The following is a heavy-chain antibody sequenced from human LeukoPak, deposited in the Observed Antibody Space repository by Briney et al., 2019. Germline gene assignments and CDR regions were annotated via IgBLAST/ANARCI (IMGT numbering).Heavy chain of an antibody. Sequence: GGSLRLSCTASGFTFSSYWMHWVRQAPGKGLVWVSRITGNGSTSSHADSVRGRFTSSRDSAKNTLYLQMDSLRAEDTAVYYCARGSSKDFDYWGQGTLVTVSS. CDR3: ARGSSKDFDY. CDR1: GFTFSSYW. CDR2: ITGNGSTS. V-gene: IGHV3-74*01. J-gene: IGHJ4*02.